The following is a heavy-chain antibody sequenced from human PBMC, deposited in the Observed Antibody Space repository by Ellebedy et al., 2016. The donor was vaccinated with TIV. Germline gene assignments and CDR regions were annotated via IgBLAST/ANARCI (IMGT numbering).Heavy chain of an antibody. CDR3: AHGTNYFDY. Sequence: SGPTLVXPTQTLTLTCTFSGFSLSTSGVGVGWIRQPPGKALEWIALIYWDDDKRYSPSLETRLTISKDTSKNQVVLTMTNKDPVDTATYYCAHGTNYFDYWGQGTLVTVSS. CDR1: GFSLSTSGVG. V-gene: IGHV2-5*02. J-gene: IGHJ4*02. CDR2: IYWDDDK.